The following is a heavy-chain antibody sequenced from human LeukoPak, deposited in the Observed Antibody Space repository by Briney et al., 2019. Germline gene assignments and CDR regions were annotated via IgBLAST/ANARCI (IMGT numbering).Heavy chain of an antibody. D-gene: IGHD2-2*01. J-gene: IGHJ6*02. V-gene: IGHV1-46*01. CDR2: INPSGGST. Sequence: ASVKVSCKASGYTFTSYYMHWVRQAPGQGLEWMGIINPSGGSTSYAQKFQGRVTMTRDTSTSIVYMELSSLRSEDTAVYYCARSYCSSTSCEERYYYYYYGMDVWAKGPRSPSP. CDR1: GYTFTSYY. CDR3: ARSYCSSTSCEERYYYYYYGMDV.